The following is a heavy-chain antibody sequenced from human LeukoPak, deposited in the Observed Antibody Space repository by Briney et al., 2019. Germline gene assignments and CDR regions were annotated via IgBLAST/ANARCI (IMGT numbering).Heavy chain of an antibody. CDR1: GFTVSSNY. CDR3: ARNNDFWSGYDY. D-gene: IGHD3-3*01. J-gene: IGHJ4*02. Sequence: GGSLRLSCAASGFTVSSNYMSWVRQAPGKGLEWVSVIYSGGSTYYADSVKGRFTISRDNSKNTLYLQMNSLRAEDTAVYYCARNNDFWSGYDYWGQGTLVTVSS. CDR2: IYSGGST. V-gene: IGHV3-53*01.